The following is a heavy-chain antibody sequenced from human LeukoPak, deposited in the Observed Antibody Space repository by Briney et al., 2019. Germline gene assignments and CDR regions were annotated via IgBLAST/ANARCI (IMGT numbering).Heavy chain of an antibody. D-gene: IGHD1-26*01. Sequence: PSETLSLTCAVSGGSFSGYSWSWIRQPPGKGLEWIGEINHSGSTNYNPSLKSRVTISVDTSKNQFSLKLSSVTAADTAVYYCARVVGGSYQRYYYYMDVWGKGTTVTVSS. J-gene: IGHJ6*03. CDR1: GGSFSGYS. CDR3: ARVVGGSYQRYYYYMDV. CDR2: INHSGST. V-gene: IGHV4-34*01.